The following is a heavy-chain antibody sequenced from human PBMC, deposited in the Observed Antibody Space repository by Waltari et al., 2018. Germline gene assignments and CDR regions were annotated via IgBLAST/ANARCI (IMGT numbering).Heavy chain of an antibody. CDR1: GYTFTGYY. CDR3: ARVPWRIAAAGTLSEYFQH. Sequence: QVQLVQSGAEVKKPGASVKVSCKASGYTFTGYYMYWVRQAPGQGLEWMGRINPNSGGTNYAQKFQGRVTMTRDTSISTAYMELSRLRSDDTAVYYCARVPWRIAAAGTLSEYFQHWGQGTLVTVSS. V-gene: IGHV1-2*06. D-gene: IGHD6-13*01. J-gene: IGHJ1*01. CDR2: INPNSGGT.